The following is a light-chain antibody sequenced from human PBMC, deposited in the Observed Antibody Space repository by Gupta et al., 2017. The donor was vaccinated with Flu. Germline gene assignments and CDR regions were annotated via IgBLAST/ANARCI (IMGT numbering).Light chain of an antibody. CDR1: SSDVGGYNY. J-gene: IGLJ2*01. V-gene: IGLV2-14*01. Sequence: HSALTQPASVYGAPGQSVTLSCTGTSSDVGGYNYVSCYQQHPGKAPKLMIYAVSNRPSGVSNRFSGSKSGNTASLTISWLQAEDEADYYCSSYTSSSTLVFGGGTKLTVL. CDR2: AVS. CDR3: SSYTSSSTLV.